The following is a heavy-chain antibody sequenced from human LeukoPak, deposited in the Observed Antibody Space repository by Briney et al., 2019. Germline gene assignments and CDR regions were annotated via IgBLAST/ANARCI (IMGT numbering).Heavy chain of an antibody. V-gene: IGHV3-23*01. J-gene: IGHJ4*02. CDR2: ISGSGGST. Sequence: GGSLRLSCAASGFTFSSYAMSWVRQAPGKGLEWVSAISGSGGSTYYADSVKGRLTISRDNSKNTLYLQMNSLRAEDTAVYYCARDATSVYYFDYWGQGTLVTVSS. CDR3: ARDATSVYYFDY. CDR1: GFTFSSYA.